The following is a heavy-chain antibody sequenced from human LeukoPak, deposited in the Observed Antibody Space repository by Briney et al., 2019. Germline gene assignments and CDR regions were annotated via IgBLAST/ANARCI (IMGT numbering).Heavy chain of an antibody. CDR1: GITFSRYA. CDR3: ASDQSIGTDLRYLFDY. CDR2: DSSISNYI. J-gene: IGHJ4*02. Sequence: AGESLRLSCAASGITFSRYAMNWVRQAPGKGLEWVSHDSSISNYIQYADSVKGRFTISRDNAKNSLYLQMNSLRDEDTAVYYCASDQSIGTDLRYLFDYWGQGTLVTVSS. D-gene: IGHD6-6*01. V-gene: IGHV3-48*02.